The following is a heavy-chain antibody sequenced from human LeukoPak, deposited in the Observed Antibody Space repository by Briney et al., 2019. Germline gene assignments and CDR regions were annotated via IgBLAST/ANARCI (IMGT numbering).Heavy chain of an antibody. CDR3: ARGYDILTGYYFFDY. J-gene: IGHJ4*02. Sequence: ASVKVSCKASGYTFTSYDISWVRQAPGQGLEWMGWISAYNGNTNYAQKLQGRVTMTTDTSTSTAYMELRSLRSDDTAVYYCARGYDILTGYYFFDYWGQGTLVTVSS. D-gene: IGHD3-9*01. V-gene: IGHV1-18*01. CDR2: ISAYNGNT. CDR1: GYTFTSYD.